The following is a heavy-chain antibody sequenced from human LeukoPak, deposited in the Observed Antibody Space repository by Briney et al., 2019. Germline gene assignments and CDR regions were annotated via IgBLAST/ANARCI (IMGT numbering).Heavy chain of an antibody. CDR2: IYTSGST. D-gene: IGHD2-15*01. V-gene: IGHV4-61*02. Sequence: SETLSLTCTVSGGSISSTTYYWSWIRQPAGKGLEWIGRIYTSGSTNYNPSLKSRVTISVDKSKNQFSLKLSSVTAADTAVYYCARDGGGLLWGQGTLVTVSS. CDR1: GGSISSTTYY. CDR3: ARDGGGLL. J-gene: IGHJ4*02.